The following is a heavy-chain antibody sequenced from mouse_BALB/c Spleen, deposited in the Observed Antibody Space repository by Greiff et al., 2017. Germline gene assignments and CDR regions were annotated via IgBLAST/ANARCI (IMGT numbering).Heavy chain of an antibody. CDR3: ARWGYDYDVPFDY. CDR1: GFTFSSFG. V-gene: IGHV5-17*02. CDR2: ISSGSSTI. Sequence: DVKLVESGGGLVQPGGSRKLSCAASGFTFSSFGMHWVRQAPEKGLEWVAYISSGSSTIYYADTVKGRFTISRDNPKNTLFLQMTSLRSEDTAMYYCARWGYDYDVPFDYWGQGTTLTVSS. D-gene: IGHD2-4*01. J-gene: IGHJ2*01.